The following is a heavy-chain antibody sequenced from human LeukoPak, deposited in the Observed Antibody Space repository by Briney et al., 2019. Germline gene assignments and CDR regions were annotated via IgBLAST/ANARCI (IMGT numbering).Heavy chain of an antibody. V-gene: IGHV3-23*01. CDR1: GFTFSRYV. CDR2: ISGSGGST. Sequence: GGSLRLSCAASGFTFSRYVMTWVRQAPGKGLEWVSGISGSGGSTYYADSVKGRFTISRDNSKNTLYLQMNSLRAEDTAVYYCAKLQTGGSGSYFSPFDYWGQGSLVTVSS. D-gene: IGHD3-10*01. J-gene: IGHJ4*02. CDR3: AKLQTGGSGSYFSPFDY.